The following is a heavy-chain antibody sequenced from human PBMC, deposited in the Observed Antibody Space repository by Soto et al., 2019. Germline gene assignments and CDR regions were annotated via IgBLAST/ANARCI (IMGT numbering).Heavy chain of an antibody. Sequence: GGSLRLSCAVSGLTVSGKKYVAWVRQAPGKGLEWVSGFYDLDGTYYADSLKGRFTTSGDSSRTIVYLQMNGPRPEDTAVYYCATWHLQEHAYDVWGQGTTVTVSS. CDR1: GLTVSGKKY. J-gene: IGHJ3*01. V-gene: IGHV3-53*01. CDR3: ATWHLQEHAYDV. D-gene: IGHD4-4*01. CDR2: FYDLDGT.